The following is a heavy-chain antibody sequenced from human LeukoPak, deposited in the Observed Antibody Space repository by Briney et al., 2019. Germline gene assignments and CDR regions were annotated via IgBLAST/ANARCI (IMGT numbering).Heavy chain of an antibody. Sequence: PGRSLRLSCAASGFAFSSYGMHWVRQAPGKGLEWVAVISYDGSNKYYADSVKGRFTISRDNSKNTLYLQMNSLRAEDTAVYYCAKVASSWLLVLIDYWGQGTLVTVSS. D-gene: IGHD6-13*01. V-gene: IGHV3-30*18. CDR3: AKVASSWLLVLIDY. CDR2: ISYDGSNK. CDR1: GFAFSSYG. J-gene: IGHJ4*02.